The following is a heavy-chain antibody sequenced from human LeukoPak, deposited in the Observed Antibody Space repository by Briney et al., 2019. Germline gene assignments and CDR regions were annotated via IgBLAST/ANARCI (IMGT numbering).Heavy chain of an antibody. D-gene: IGHD3-10*01. Sequence: GGSLRLSCAASGFTFSSYAMHWVRQAPGKGLEWVAVISYDGSNKYYADSVKGRFTISRDNSKNTLYLQMNSLRAEDTAVYYCARGGTMVRGPRGYWGQGTLVTVSS. J-gene: IGHJ4*02. CDR1: GFTFSSYA. CDR2: ISYDGSNK. CDR3: ARGGTMVRGPRGY. V-gene: IGHV3-30-3*01.